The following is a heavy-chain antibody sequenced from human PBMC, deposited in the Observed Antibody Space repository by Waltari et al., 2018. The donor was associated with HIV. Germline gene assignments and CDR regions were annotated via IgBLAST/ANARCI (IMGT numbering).Heavy chain of an antibody. Sequence: QLEQPGAVVKKPGASVRVSCKVSGILVTKLSIHWVRQTPEKRLEWMGQFDTEDSETTYAQKFQGRVTMTQDTSTNTAYLELSSLRSEDTAVFYCATDVCVTGTPRGTCDWGQGTLVTVSS. CDR3: ATDVCVTGTPRGTCD. V-gene: IGHV1-24*01. CDR1: GILVTKLS. D-gene: IGHD3-16*01. CDR2: FDTEDSET. J-gene: IGHJ4*02.